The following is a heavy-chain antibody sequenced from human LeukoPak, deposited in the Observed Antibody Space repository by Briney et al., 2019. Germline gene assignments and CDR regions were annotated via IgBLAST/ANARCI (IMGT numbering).Heavy chain of an antibody. Sequence: SETLSLTCTVSGGSISSSSYYWGWIRQPPGKGPEWIATIYSSGSTYYNPSLKSRVTISVDTSKNQISLKLNSVTAADTAVYHCARHRKSSGWYAGYFDLWGRGTLVTV. CDR2: IYSSGST. J-gene: IGHJ2*01. V-gene: IGHV4-39*01. CDR3: ARHRKSSGWYAGYFDL. D-gene: IGHD6-19*01. CDR1: GGSISSSSYY.